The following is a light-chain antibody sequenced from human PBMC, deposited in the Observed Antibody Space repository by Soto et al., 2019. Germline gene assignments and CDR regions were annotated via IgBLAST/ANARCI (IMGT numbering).Light chain of an antibody. V-gene: IGKV1-5*03. J-gene: IGKJ1*01. CDR1: QSISNS. CDR3: QQYNVYWT. CDR2: EAS. Sequence: DIQMTQSPSTLSASVGDRVTITCRASQSISNSLAWYQQKPGKAPKLLIYEASNLKSGVPSRFSGSGSGTEYTLTISSLQPDDCATYYCQQYNVYWTFGQGTKVEIK.